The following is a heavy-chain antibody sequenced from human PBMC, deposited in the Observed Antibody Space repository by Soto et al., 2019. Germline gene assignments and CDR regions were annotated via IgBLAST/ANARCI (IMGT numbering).Heavy chain of an antibody. CDR2: ISYDGSNK. J-gene: IGHJ6*02. V-gene: IGHV3-30-3*01. Sequence: GGSLRLSCAASGFTFSSYAMHWVRQAPGKGLEWVAVISYDGSNKYYADSVKGRFTISRDNSKNTLYLQMNSLRAEDTAVYYCARVLIPYCGGDCSEYGMDVWGQGTTVTVSS. CDR1: GFTFSSYA. CDR3: ARVLIPYCGGDCSEYGMDV. D-gene: IGHD2-21*02.